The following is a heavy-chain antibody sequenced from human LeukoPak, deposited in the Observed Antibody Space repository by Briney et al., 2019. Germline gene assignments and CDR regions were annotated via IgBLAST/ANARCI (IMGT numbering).Heavy chain of an antibody. D-gene: IGHD6-13*01. CDR3: VKDRSVSSSNWYYFEY. V-gene: IGHV3-23*01. Sequence: PVGSLRLSCAASGFTFSTYAMTWVRQAPGKGLEWVSTISGSGGGTYYADSVRGRFTISRDNSKNTLYLQLNSLRAEDTAVYYCVKDRSVSSSNWYYFEYWGQGGLVTVSS. J-gene: IGHJ4*02. CDR2: ISGSGGGT. CDR1: GFTFSTYA.